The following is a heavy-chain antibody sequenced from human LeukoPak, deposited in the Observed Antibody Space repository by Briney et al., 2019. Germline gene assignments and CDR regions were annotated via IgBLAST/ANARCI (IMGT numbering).Heavy chain of an antibody. Sequence: GGSLRLSCAASGFTFSSYGMHWVRQAPGKGLEWVAVIWYDGSNKYYADSVKARFTISRDNSKNTLYLQMNSLRAEDTAVYYCARVGIAAAGDYWGQGTLVTVSS. D-gene: IGHD6-13*01. V-gene: IGHV3-33*01. CDR3: ARVGIAAAGDY. CDR1: GFTFSSYG. CDR2: IWYDGSNK. J-gene: IGHJ4*02.